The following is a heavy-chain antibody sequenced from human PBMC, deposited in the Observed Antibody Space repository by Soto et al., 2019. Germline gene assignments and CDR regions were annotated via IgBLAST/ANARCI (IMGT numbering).Heavy chain of an antibody. J-gene: IGHJ4*02. CDR1: GYTFTSYA. Sequence: ASVKVSCKASGYTFTSYAIHWVRQAPGQRLEWMGWINAGNGNTKYSQKFQGRVTITRDTSASTAYMELSSLRSEDTAVYYCARVNLGAVAGTFDYWGQGTLVTVSS. CDR2: INAGNGNT. CDR3: ARVNLGAVAGTFDY. V-gene: IGHV1-3*01. D-gene: IGHD6-19*01.